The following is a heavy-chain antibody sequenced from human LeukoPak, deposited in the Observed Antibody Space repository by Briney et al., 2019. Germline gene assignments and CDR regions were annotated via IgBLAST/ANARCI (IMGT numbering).Heavy chain of an antibody. CDR1: GGTFSSYA. J-gene: IGHJ5*02. CDR2: IIPILGIA. CDR3: ARDRNIVGATLNWFDP. D-gene: IGHD1-26*01. Sequence: ASVKVSCRASGGTFSSYAISWVRQAPGQGLEWMGRIIPILGIANYAQKFQGRVTITADKSTSTAYMELSSLRSEDTAVYYCARDRNIVGATLNWFDPWGQGTLVTVSS. V-gene: IGHV1-69*04.